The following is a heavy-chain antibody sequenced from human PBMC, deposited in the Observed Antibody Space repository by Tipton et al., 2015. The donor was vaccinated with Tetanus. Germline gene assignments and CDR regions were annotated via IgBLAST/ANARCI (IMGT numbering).Heavy chain of an antibody. V-gene: IGHV4-61*08. Sequence: TLSLTCTVSGGSVRGGDYQWNWIRQSPGKGLEWLAYISYSGSTNSNYDLRSRITISRDTSKNQFSLRLTSVTVADTAVYYCARGVPRESFFLDYWGQGKQVVVSS. D-gene: IGHD3-3*01. CDR1: GGSVRGGDYQ. CDR3: ARGVPRESFFLDY. CDR2: ISYSGST. J-gene: IGHJ4*02.